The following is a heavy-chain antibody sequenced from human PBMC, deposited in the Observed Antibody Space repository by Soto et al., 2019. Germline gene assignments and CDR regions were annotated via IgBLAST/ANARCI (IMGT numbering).Heavy chain of an antibody. CDR1: GGSFSGYY. D-gene: IGHD2-2*02. V-gene: IGHV4-34*01. CDR2: INHSGST. J-gene: IGHJ5*02. CDR3: ARVAVVPAAIYNWFDP. Sequence: SETLSLTCAVYGGSFSGYYWSWIRQPPGKGLEWIGEINHSGSTNYNPSLKSRVTISVDTSKNQFSLKLSSVTAADTAVYYCARVAVVPAAIYNWFDPWGQGTLVTVSS.